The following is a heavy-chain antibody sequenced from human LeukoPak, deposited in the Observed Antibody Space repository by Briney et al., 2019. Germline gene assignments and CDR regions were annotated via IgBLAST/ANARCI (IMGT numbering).Heavy chain of an antibody. J-gene: IGHJ4*02. D-gene: IGHD6-13*01. CDR1: GGSISSYY. V-gene: IGHV4-59*01. Sequence: SETLSLTCTVSGGSISSYYWSWIRQPPGKGLEWIGYIYYSGSTNYNPSLKSRVTIPVDTSKNQFSLKLSSVTAADTAVYYCARERYSSSWYIDYWGQGTLVTVSS. CDR2: IYYSGST. CDR3: ARERYSSSWYIDY.